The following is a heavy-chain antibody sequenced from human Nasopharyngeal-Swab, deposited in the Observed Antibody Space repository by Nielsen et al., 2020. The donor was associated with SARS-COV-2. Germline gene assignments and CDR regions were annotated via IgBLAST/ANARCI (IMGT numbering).Heavy chain of an antibody. CDR1: GFTFSNFW. J-gene: IGHJ6*02. CDR2: IKQDGSEK. Sequence: GESLKISCAASGFTFSNFWLSWVRQAPGKGLEWVANIKQDGSEKYYVDSVKGRFTISRDSASHTLYLQMDSLRVEDTAVYYCARAPTRSIIEPVAAYAAYHGLDVWGQGTTVTVSS. CDR3: ARAPTRSIIEPVAAYAAYHGLDV. D-gene: IGHD2-15*01. V-gene: IGHV3-7*01.